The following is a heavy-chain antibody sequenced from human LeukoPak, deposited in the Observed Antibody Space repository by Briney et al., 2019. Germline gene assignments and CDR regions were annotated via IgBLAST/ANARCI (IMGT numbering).Heavy chain of an antibody. CDR3: ARDMAEAFDS. J-gene: IGHJ3*02. D-gene: IGHD3-10*01. Sequence: PGRSLRLSCAASGFTFSSYAMHWVRQAPGKGLEWVAVISYDGSNKYYADSVKGRFTISRDNSKNTLYLPMNSLRAEDTAVYYCARDMAEAFDSWGERTMVTVS. CDR1: GFTFSSYA. V-gene: IGHV3-30-3*01. CDR2: ISYDGSNK.